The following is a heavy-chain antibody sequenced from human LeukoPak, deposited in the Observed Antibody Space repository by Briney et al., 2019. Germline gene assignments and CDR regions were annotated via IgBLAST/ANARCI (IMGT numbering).Heavy chain of an antibody. D-gene: IGHD4-11*01. CDR2: ISSSGSTI. CDR1: GFTFSDYY. CDR3: ARHWGPTVTYYYGMDV. Sequence: GGSLRLSCAASGFTFSDYYMSWIRQAPGKGLEWVSYISSSGSTIYYADSVKGRFTISRDNAKNSLYLQMNSLRAEDTAVYYCARHWGPTVTYYYGMDVWGQGTTVTVSS. V-gene: IGHV3-11*01. J-gene: IGHJ6*02.